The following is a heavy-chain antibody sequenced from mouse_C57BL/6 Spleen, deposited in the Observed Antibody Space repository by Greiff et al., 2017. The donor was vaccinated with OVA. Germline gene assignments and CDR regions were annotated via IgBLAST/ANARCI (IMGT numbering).Heavy chain of an antibody. D-gene: IGHD2-4*01. V-gene: IGHV10-3*01. Sequence: EVKVVESGGGLVQPKGSLKLSCAASGFTFNTYAMHWVRQAPGKGLEWVARIRSKSSNYATYYADSVKDRFTISRDDSQSMLYLQMNNLKTEDTAMYYCVSVEGDYDGYYYAMDYWGQGTSVTVSS. CDR2: IRSKSSNYAT. CDR3: VSVEGDYDGYYYAMDY. J-gene: IGHJ4*01. CDR1: GFTFNTYA.